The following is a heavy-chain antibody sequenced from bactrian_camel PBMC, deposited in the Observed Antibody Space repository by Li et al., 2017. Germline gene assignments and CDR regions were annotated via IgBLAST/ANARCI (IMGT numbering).Heavy chain of an antibody. CDR2: VDNGGGGT. D-gene: IGHD6*01. CDR3: AASTIKSCSWGLVPSRYNS. CDR1: GFSFSNYA. J-gene: IGHJ6*01. V-gene: IGHV3S40*01. Sequence: VQLVESGGGLVQPGGSLRLSCAASGFSFSNYAVAWVRQAAGKGLEWVSRVDNGGGGTNYADSVKGRFTMSQDHVKTTWYLQMNDLKPDDTAKYYCAASTIKSCSWGLVPSRYNSWGQGTQVTVS.